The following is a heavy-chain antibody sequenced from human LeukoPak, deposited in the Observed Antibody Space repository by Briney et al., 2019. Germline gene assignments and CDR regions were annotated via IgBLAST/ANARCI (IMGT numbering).Heavy chain of an antibody. J-gene: IGHJ4*02. CDR2: IIPILGIA. V-gene: IGHV1-69*04. CDR3: ARDRCSSTSCYFEWDY. CDR1: GGTFSSYT. D-gene: IGHD2-2*01. Sequence: GASVKVSCKASGGTFSSYTISWVRQAPGQGLERMGRIIPILGIANYAQKFQGRVTITADKPTSTAYMELSSLRSEDTAVYYCARDRCSSTSCYFEWDYWGQGTLVTVSS.